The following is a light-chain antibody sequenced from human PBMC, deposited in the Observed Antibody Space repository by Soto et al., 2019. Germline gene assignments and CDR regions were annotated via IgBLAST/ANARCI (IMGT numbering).Light chain of an antibody. Sequence: QSALTQPASVSGSPGQSITISCTGTSTDVGGHDSVCWYQQHPGKVPKLLIYEVTHRPSGVSYRFSGSKSGNTASLTISGLQAEDEADYYCSSYVTGNTVVFGGGTKVTVL. CDR3: SSYVTGNTVV. CDR1: STDVGGHDS. V-gene: IGLV2-14*01. CDR2: EVT. J-gene: IGLJ3*02.